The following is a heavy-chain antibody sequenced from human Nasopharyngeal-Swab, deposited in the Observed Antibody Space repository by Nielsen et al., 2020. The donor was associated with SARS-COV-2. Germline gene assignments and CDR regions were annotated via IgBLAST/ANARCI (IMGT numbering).Heavy chain of an antibody. CDR2: MNPNRGNT. D-gene: IGHD3-22*01. J-gene: IGHJ1*01. V-gene: IGHV1-8*01. Sequence: ASVKVSCKASGYTFTSYDINWVRQATGQGLEWMGWMNPNRGNTGYAQKFQGRVTMTRNTSISTAYMELSSLRSEDTAVYYCARGPRGYYDSSGYYYVVGYFQHWGQGTLVTVSS. CDR1: GYTFTSYD. CDR3: ARGPRGYYDSSGYYYVVGYFQH.